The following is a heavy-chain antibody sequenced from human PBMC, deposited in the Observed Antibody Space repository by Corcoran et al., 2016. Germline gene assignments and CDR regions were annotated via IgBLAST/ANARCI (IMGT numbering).Heavy chain of an antibody. CDR1: GFTFSRYW. CDR3: ARDFASDTLGY. Sequence: EVQLVESGGGLVQPGGSLRLSCAASGFTFSRYWMSWVRQAPGKGLEWVANIKQDGSEKYYVDSVKGRFTVSRDNAKNSLSLQMNSRRAEDTAVYYCARDFASDTLGYCGQGTLVTVSS. V-gene: IGHV3-7*01. D-gene: IGHD5-18*01. J-gene: IGHJ4*02. CDR2: IKQDGSEK.